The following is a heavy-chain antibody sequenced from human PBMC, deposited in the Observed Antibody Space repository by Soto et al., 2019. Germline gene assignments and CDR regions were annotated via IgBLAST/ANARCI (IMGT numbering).Heavy chain of an antibody. D-gene: IGHD6-13*01. CDR2: IYNSGST. CDR1: GGSVSSGSYY. CDR3: ASGSSVSAYIDY. J-gene: IGHJ4*02. V-gene: IGHV4-61*01. Sequence: QVQLQESGPGLVKPSETLSLTCTVSGGSVSSGSYYWSWIRQPPGKGLEWIGYIYNSGSTDYSPSLKSRVTISVDTSKNQFSLKLSSVTAADTALYYCASGSSVSAYIDYWGQGILVTVSS.